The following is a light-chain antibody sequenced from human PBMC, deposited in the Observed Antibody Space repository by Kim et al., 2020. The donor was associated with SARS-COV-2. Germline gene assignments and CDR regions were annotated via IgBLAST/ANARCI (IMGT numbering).Light chain of an antibody. CDR1: QGISNY. Sequence: GDSVTITCRASQGISNYLAWYQEKPGKVPKLLIYGASTLQPGVPSRFSGTGSETDFTLTINTLQPEDVATYYCQKYDSGPSTFG. V-gene: IGKV1-27*01. CDR2: GAS. J-gene: IGKJ2*01. CDR3: QKYDSGPST.